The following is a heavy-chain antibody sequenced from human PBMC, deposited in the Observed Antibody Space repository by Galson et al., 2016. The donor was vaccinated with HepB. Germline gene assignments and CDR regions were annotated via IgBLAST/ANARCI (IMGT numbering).Heavy chain of an antibody. CDR2: LYYTGTT. J-gene: IGHJ4*02. CDR3: ARRGFGRFLDY. Sequence: ATLSLTCTVSGGSISSSSYHWGWIRQPPGKGLEWIANLYYTGTTYYNPSLKSRVTLSVQTSNNQFSLKLTSVTAADTAVYYCARRGFGRFLDYWGPGMLVTVSS. CDR1: GGSISSSSYH. D-gene: IGHD3-10*01. V-gene: IGHV4-39*07.